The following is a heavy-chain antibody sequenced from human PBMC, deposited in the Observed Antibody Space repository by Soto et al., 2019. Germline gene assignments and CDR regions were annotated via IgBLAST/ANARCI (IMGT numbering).Heavy chain of an antibody. CDR3: AIYSSSDYYYYGMDV. V-gene: IGHV5-10-1*01. Sequence: HGESLKISCKGSGYSFTSYWISWVRQMPGKGLEWMGRIDPSDSYTNYSPSFQGHVTISADKSISTAYLQWSSLKASDTAMYYCAIYSSSDYYYYGMDVWGQGTTVTVSS. J-gene: IGHJ6*02. CDR2: IDPSDSYT. D-gene: IGHD6-6*01. CDR1: GYSFTSYW.